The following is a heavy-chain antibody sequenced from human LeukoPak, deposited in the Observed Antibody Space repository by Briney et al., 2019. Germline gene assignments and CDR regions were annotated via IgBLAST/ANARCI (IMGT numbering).Heavy chain of an antibody. J-gene: IGHJ4*02. CDR1: GFTFSTYA. V-gene: IGHV3-23*01. Sequence: GGSLRLSCAASGFTFSTYAMSWIRQAPGKGLEWVSAISSGGGNTDYADSVKGRFTISRDNSKNTVFLQINSLRAEDTAVYYCAREILAPGKTHDYWGQGTLVTVSS. CDR2: ISSGGGNT. CDR3: AREILAPGKTHDY.